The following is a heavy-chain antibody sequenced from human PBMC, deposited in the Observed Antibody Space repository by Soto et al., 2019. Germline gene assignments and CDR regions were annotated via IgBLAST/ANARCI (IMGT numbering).Heavy chain of an antibody. CDR2: ISGSGGST. D-gene: IGHD3-22*01. CDR3: AKVRSQTYYYDSSGYYYGIDY. V-gene: IGHV3-23*01. Sequence: GGSLRLSCAASGFTFSSYAMGWVRQAPGKGLEWVSAISGSGGSTYYADSVKGRFTISRVNSKNTLYLQMNSLRAEDTAVYYCAKVRSQTYYYDSSGYYYGIDYWGQGTLVTVSS. J-gene: IGHJ4*02. CDR1: GFTFSSYA.